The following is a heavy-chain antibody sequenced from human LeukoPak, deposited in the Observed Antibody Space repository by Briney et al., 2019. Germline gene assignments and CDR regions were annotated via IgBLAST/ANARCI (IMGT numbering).Heavy chain of an antibody. Sequence: GGSLRLSCAASGLIVSSNYMTWVRQAPGKGLEWVSVIYSGGSIYYADSVKGRFTISRDNSRNTLYLQMNSLRAEDTAVYYCARGPLVYGSGSYPKGAIDYWGQGTLVTVSS. CDR3: ARGPLVYGSGSYPKGAIDY. CDR1: GLIVSSNY. V-gene: IGHV3-53*01. J-gene: IGHJ4*02. D-gene: IGHD3-10*01. CDR2: IYSGGSI.